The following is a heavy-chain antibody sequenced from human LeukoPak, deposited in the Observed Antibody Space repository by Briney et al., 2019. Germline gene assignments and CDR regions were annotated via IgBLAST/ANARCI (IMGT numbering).Heavy chain of an antibody. CDR1: GGSFSGYY. D-gene: IGHD3-22*01. CDR3: ARGGEYYYDSSGYLH. CDR2: INHSGST. Sequence: SETLSLTCAVYGGSFSGYYWSWTRQPPGKGLEWIGEINHSGSTNYNPSLKSRVTISVDTSKNQFSLKLSSVTAADTAVYYCARGGEYYYDSSGYLHWGQGTLVTVSS. J-gene: IGHJ4*02. V-gene: IGHV4-34*01.